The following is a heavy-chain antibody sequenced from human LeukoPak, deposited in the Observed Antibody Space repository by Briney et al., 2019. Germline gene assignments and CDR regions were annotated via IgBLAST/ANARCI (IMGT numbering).Heavy chain of an antibody. D-gene: IGHD6-13*01. V-gene: IGHV4-34*01. CDR1: GGSFSGYY. CDR2: INHSGST. J-gene: IGHJ4*01. CDR3: ASGLGQLSS. Sequence: PSETLSLTCAVYGGSFSGYYWSWIRQPPGKGLEWIGEINHSGSTNYNPSLKSRVTISVDTSKNQFSLKLNSVTPEDTAVYYCASGLGQLSSWGHGTLVTVSS.